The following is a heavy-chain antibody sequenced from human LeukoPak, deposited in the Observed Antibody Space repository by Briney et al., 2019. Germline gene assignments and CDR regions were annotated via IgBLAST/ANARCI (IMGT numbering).Heavy chain of an antibody. D-gene: IGHD2-2*02. J-gene: IGHJ5*02. CDR3: ARAGYCSSTSCYKGWFDP. Sequence: SETLSLTCTVSGGSISSYYWSWIRQPPGKGLEWIGYIYYSGSTNYNPSLKSRVTISVDTSKNQFSLTPSSVTAADTAVYYCARAGYCSSTSCYKGWFDPWGQGTLVTVSS. CDR1: GGSISSYY. V-gene: IGHV4-59*01. CDR2: IYYSGST.